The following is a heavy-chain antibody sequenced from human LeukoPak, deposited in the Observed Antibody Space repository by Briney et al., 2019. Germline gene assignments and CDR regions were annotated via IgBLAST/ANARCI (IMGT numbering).Heavy chain of an antibody. D-gene: IGHD5-18*01. CDR3: ARDPQVDTAMVTFDY. Sequence: ASVKVSCTASGYTFTSYYMHWVRQAPGQGLEWMGIINPSGGSTSYAQKFQGRVTMTRDTSTSTVYMELSSLRSEDTAVYYCARDPQVDTAMVTFDYWGQGTLVTVSS. CDR2: INPSGGST. CDR1: GYTFTSYY. V-gene: IGHV1-46*01. J-gene: IGHJ4*02.